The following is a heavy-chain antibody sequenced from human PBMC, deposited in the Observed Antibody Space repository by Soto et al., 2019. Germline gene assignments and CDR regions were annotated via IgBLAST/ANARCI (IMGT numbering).Heavy chain of an antibody. CDR1: GGSISSGGYS. V-gene: IGHV4-30-2*01. CDR3: ARGTRYNTRYCSGGSCYSAYYYYGMDV. J-gene: IGHJ6*02. CDR2: IYHSGST. D-gene: IGHD2-15*01. Sequence: SETLSLTCAVSGGSISSGGYSWSWIRQPPGKGLEWIGYIYHSGSTYYNPSLKSRVTISVDRSKNQFSLKLSSVTAADTAVYYCARGTRYNTRYCSGGSCYSAYYYYGMDVWGQGTTVTVSS.